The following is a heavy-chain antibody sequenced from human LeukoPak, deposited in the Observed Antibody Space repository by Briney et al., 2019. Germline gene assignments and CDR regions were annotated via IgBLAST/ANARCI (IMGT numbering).Heavy chain of an antibody. Sequence: GGSLRLSCAASGFTFSSYSMNWVRQAPGKGLEWVSSISSSSSYIYYADSVKGRFTISRDNAKNSLYLQMNSLRAEDTAVYYCAREDGDDFWSGLSDYWGQGTLVTVSS. CDR1: GFTFSSYS. J-gene: IGHJ4*02. CDR2: ISSSSSYI. V-gene: IGHV3-21*01. CDR3: AREDGDDFWSGLSDY. D-gene: IGHD3-3*01.